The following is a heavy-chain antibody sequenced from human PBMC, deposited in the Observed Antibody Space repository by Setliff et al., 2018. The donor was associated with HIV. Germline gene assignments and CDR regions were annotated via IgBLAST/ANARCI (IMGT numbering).Heavy chain of an antibody. D-gene: IGHD6-13*01. CDR3: PLTSTWYYYHYYGVDV. CDR2: IDYSGSA. V-gene: IGHV4-39*07. CDR1: GGSIRSSDYY. J-gene: IGHJ6*02. Sequence: PSESLSLTCAVYGGSIRSSDYYWGWIRQPPGKGLEWIGSIDYSGSAYYNPSLKSRVTISADTSKNQISLNLSSVTAADTAVYYCPLTSTWYYYHYYGVDVWGQGTTVTVSS.